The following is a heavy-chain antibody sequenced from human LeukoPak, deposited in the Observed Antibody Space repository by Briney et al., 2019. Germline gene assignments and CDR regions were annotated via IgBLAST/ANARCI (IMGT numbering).Heavy chain of an antibody. V-gene: IGHV3-48*01. Sequence: GGSLRLSCAVSGFTFSSYTMNWIRQVPGKGLEWVSYIGGSGSPIYYADSVKGRFTISRDNAENSLYLQMNSLRAEDPGVYYCARDTESSYNWFDPWGRGTLVTVSS. J-gene: IGHJ5*02. CDR1: GFTFSSYT. CDR2: IGGSGSPI. CDR3: ARDTESSYNWFDP. D-gene: IGHD6-19*01.